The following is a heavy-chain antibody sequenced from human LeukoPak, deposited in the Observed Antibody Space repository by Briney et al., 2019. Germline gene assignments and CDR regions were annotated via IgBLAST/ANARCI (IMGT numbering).Heavy chain of an antibody. D-gene: IGHD6-19*01. CDR3: ARDGALASTWFKS. J-gene: IGHJ5*01. Sequence: GGSLRLFCAASAFTFSSYTMHWVRQAPGKGLEWVAVISYDGSNKYYADSVKGRFTISRDNSENTLYLQMNSLRAEDTAVYYCARDGALASTWFKSWGQGTPVTVSS. CDR2: ISYDGSNK. CDR1: AFTFSSYT. V-gene: IGHV3-30-3*01.